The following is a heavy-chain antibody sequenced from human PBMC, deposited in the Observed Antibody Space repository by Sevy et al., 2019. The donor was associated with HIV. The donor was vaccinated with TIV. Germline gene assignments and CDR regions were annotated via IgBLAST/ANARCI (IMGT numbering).Heavy chain of an antibody. CDR1: GFMFSSYS. D-gene: IGHD4-17*01. V-gene: IGHV3-30-3*01. Sequence: GGSLRLSCAASGFMFSSYSVHWVRQAPGKGLEWVAVISYAGSNKNYADSVKGRFTISRDNSKNTLYLQMNSLRAEDTAVYYCARDVAFTTEYSYGMDVWGQGTTVTVSS. CDR2: ISYAGSNK. CDR3: ARDVAFTTEYSYGMDV. J-gene: IGHJ6*02.